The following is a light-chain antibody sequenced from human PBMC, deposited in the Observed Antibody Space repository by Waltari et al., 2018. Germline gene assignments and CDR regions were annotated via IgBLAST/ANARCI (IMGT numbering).Light chain of an antibody. J-gene: IGKJ2*01. CDR2: VAS. CDR3: QQSYSTPLYT. V-gene: IGKV1-39*01. Sequence: DIQMTQSPSSLSASVGDRVTITCRASQSISSYLNWYQQKPGKAPKLPIYVASSLQSGVPSRFSGSGSGTDFTLTISSLQPEDFATYYCQQSYSTPLYTFGQGTKLEIK. CDR1: QSISSY.